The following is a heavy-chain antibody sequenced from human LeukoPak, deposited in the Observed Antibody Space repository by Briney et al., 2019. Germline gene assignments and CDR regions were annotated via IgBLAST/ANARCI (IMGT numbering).Heavy chain of an antibody. V-gene: IGHV4-39*01. D-gene: IGHD3-3*01. J-gene: IGHJ4*02. CDR2: IYYSGST. Sequence: PSETLSLTCTVSGGSIGSSSYYWGWIRQPPGKGLEWIGSIYYSGSTYYNPSLKSRVTISVDTSKNQFSLKLSSVTAADTAVYYCASLTYYDFWSGYYRGEYWGQGTLVTVSS. CDR3: ASLTYYDFWSGYYRGEY. CDR1: GGSIGSSSYY.